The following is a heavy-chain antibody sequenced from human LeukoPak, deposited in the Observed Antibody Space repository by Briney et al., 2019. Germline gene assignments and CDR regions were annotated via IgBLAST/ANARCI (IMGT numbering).Heavy chain of an antibody. Sequence: GGSLRLSCAVSGFTLTTYAMSWVRQAPGKGLEWVSALSSGGTTWYADSVKGRFTISRDTSTSTLFLQMNSLRAEDTAVYYCAREPRSYGFDYWGQGTLVTVSS. CDR1: GFTLTTYA. CDR3: AREPRSYGFDY. V-gene: IGHV3-23*01. D-gene: IGHD1-26*01. CDR2: LSSGGTT. J-gene: IGHJ4*02.